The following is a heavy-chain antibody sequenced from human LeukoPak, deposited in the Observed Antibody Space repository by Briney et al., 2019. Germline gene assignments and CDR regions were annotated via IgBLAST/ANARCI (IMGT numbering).Heavy chain of an antibody. Sequence: QASETLSLTCAVYGGSFSGYYWSWIRQPPGKGLEWIGEINHSGSTNYNPSLKSRVTISVDTSKNQFSLKLSSVTAADTAVYYCARGQPYYDFWSGYVYYFDYWGQGTLVTVSS. V-gene: IGHV4-34*01. D-gene: IGHD3-3*01. CDR1: GGSFSGYY. J-gene: IGHJ4*02. CDR2: INHSGST. CDR3: ARGQPYYDFWSGYVYYFDY.